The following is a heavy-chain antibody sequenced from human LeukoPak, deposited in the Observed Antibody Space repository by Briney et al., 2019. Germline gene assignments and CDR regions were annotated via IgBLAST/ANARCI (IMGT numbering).Heavy chain of an antibody. CDR2: ISSSSYI. Sequence: SGGSLRLSCAASGFTFSSYWMHWVRQAPGKGLEWVSSISSSSYIYYADSVKGRFTISRDNAKNSLYLQMNSLRAEDTAVYYCARVKRTIFGVVYYFDYWGQGTLVTVSS. D-gene: IGHD3-3*01. CDR1: GFTFSSYW. V-gene: IGHV3-21*01. J-gene: IGHJ4*02. CDR3: ARVKRTIFGVVYYFDY.